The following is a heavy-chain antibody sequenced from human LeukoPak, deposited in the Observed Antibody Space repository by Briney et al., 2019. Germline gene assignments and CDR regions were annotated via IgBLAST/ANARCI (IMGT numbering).Heavy chain of an antibody. CDR2: ISGSGDST. CDR1: GFTFSSYS. Sequence: GGSLRLSCAASGFTFSSYSMNWVRQAPGKGLEWVSAISGSGDSTYYADSVKGRFTISRDNSKNTLHLQMNSMRAEDTAVYYCARSFWNDLEYYYNGLDVWGQGTTVTVSS. D-gene: IGHD1-1*01. CDR3: ARSFWNDLEYYYNGLDV. J-gene: IGHJ6*02. V-gene: IGHV3-23*01.